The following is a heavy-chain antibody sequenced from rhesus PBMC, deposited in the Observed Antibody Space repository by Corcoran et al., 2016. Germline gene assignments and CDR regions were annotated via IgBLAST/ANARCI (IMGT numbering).Heavy chain of an antibody. CDR1: GLPSSGFA. J-gene: IGHJ6*01. D-gene: IGHD1-14*01. CDR2: ISSGGST. CDR3: ATGYYGWNDVSYGLDS. V-gene: IGHV3-103*01. Sequence: EVQLVESGGGLAKPGGPLAFSCPASGLPSSGFALTWVRQAPGKGVEGVSAISSGGSTYYADSVKGRFTSSRDNSKNTLSLQMNSLRAEDTAVYYCATGYYGWNDVSYGLDSWGQGVVVTVSS.